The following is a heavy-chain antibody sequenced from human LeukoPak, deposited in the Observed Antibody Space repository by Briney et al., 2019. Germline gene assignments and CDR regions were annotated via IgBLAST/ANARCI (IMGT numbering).Heavy chain of an antibody. CDR3: TKAVGGGRDAYDV. V-gene: IGHV3-23*01. CDR2: IFDSGAPS. CDR1: GMSFRQHA. Sequence: GGSLRLSCVASGMSFRQHAMNWVRQAPGKGLEWVSSIFDSGAPSYYADSVKGRFTISRDNARDTFYLQMENLRAEDSATYYCTKAVGGGRDAYDVWGQGTGVIVSS. D-gene: IGHD3-16*01. J-gene: IGHJ3*01.